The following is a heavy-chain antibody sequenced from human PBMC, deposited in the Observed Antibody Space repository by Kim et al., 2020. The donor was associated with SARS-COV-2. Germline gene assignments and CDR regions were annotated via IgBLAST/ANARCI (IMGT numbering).Heavy chain of an antibody. V-gene: IGHV4-34*01. J-gene: IGHJ4*02. Sequence: SETLSLTCAVYGGSFSGYYWSWIRQPPGKGLEWIGEINHSGSTNYNPSLKSRVTISVDTSKNQFSLKLSSVTAADTAVYYCASLAERTDFDWLPRDYWGQGTLVTVSS. D-gene: IGHD3-9*01. CDR1: GGSFSGYY. CDR3: ASLAERTDFDWLPRDY. CDR2: INHSGST.